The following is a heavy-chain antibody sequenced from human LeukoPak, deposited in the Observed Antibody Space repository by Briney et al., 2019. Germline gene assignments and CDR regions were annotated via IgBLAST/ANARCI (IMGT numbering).Heavy chain of an antibody. CDR2: MNTNSGNT. CDR1: GYTFTSYA. J-gene: IGHJ5*02. CDR3: ASNIVVVPAAIVP. Sequence: ASVKVSCKASGYTFTSYANNWVRQGPGQGLEWMGRMNTNSGNTGYAQKFQGRVTMTRNTSISTAYMELSSLRSEDTAVYYCASNIVVVPAAIVPWGQGTLVTVSS. V-gene: IGHV1-8*01. D-gene: IGHD2-2*02.